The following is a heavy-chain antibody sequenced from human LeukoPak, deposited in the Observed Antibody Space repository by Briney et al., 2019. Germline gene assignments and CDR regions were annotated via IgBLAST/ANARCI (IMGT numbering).Heavy chain of an antibody. V-gene: IGHV3-11*04. J-gene: IGHJ5*02. Sequence: GGSLRLSCAASGFTFSDYYMTWIRQAPGKGLERVAYITNSGSILYYADSVKGRFTISRDNAKNSLFLQMNSLRAEGTAVYYYARDGSRSWSLNTWFDPWGQGTQVTVSS. CDR1: GFTFSDYY. CDR2: ITNSGSIL. D-gene: IGHD6-13*01. CDR3: ARDGSRSWSLNTWFDP.